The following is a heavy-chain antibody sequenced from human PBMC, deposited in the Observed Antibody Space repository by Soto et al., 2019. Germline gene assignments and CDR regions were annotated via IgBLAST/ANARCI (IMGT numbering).Heavy chain of an antibody. CDR3: EITEQWLKNVEFDI. J-gene: IGHJ3*02. Sequence: QVQLVQSGAEVKKPGASVKVSCKASGYTVTSFSMQWVRQAPGQRLEWMGWINAGNGNTKYSQKFQNKVNITRDTSASTVYMEVRSLRADDKDVYYCEITEQWLKNVEFDIWGQGT. D-gene: IGHD6-19*01. CDR2: INAGNGNT. CDR1: GYTVTSFS. V-gene: IGHV1-3*01.